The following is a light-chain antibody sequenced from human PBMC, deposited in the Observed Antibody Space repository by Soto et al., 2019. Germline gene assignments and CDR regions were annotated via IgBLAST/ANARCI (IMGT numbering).Light chain of an antibody. V-gene: IGLV6-57*02. CDR3: QSYDNGNVV. J-gene: IGLJ2*01. CDR1: GGTTDRKY. Sequence: NFMLTQPHSVSESPGKTVTISCTASGGTTDRKYVQWYRQRPGSAPTTIIYEDDHRVSGVPDRFSGSIDTSSNSASLTISGLETEDEADYYCQSYDNGNVVFGGGTKLTVL. CDR2: EDD.